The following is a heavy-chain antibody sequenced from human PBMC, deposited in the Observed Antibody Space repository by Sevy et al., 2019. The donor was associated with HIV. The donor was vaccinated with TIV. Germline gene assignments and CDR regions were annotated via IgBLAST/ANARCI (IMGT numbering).Heavy chain of an antibody. Sequence: GGSLRLSCAASGFTLSSVGIHWVRLTPGTGLEWLAFIGHDGNKYFYGASVKGRLTTSRDNSKNTVSLQMNSLRVEDTAIYYCAKDYCIGNDCFLGWFDPRGQGTVVTVSS. CDR2: IGHDGNKY. J-gene: IGHJ5*02. V-gene: IGHV3-30*02. CDR1: GFTLSSVG. CDR3: AKDYCIGNDCFLGWFDP. D-gene: IGHD2-15*01.